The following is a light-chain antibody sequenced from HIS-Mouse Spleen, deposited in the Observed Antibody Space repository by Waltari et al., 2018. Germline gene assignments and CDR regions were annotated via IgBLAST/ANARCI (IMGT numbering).Light chain of an antibody. CDR2: KDS. V-gene: IGLV3-25*03. Sequence: SYELTQPPSVSVSPGQTARITCSGDALPKQYAYWYQQKPGQAPVLVICKDSERPSGIPERFSGSSSGTTVTLTISGVQAEDEADYYCQSADSSGTGWVFGGGTKLTVL. CDR3: QSADSSGTGWV. CDR1: ALPKQY. J-gene: IGLJ3*02.